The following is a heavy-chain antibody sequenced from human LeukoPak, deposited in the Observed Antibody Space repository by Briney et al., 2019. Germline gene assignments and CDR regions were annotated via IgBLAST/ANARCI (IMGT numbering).Heavy chain of an antibody. CDR3: ARLQSLHGGHYYDSSGYYPNDAFDI. V-gene: IGHV3-21*01. CDR2: ISSSSSYI. D-gene: IGHD3-22*01. J-gene: IGHJ3*02. CDR1: GFTFSSYS. Sequence: GGSLRLSCAASGFTFSSYSMNWVRQAPGKGLEWVSSISSSSSYIYYADSVKGRFTISRDNAKNSLYLQMNSLRAEDTAVYYCARLQSLHGGHYYDSSGYYPNDAFDIWGQGTMVTVSS.